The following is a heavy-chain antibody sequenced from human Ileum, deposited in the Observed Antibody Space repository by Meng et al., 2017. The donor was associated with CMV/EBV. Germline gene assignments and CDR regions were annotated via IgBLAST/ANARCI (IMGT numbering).Heavy chain of an antibody. D-gene: IGHD3-16*01. Sequence: GESLKISCAASGFTFSSDWMIWVRQAPGKGLEWVAHIKQDGSEKNYVDSVKGRFTISRDNAENSLYLQMNSLRAEDTAIYYCARDVRGGFFDYWGQGTLVTVSS. J-gene: IGHJ4*02. V-gene: IGHV3-7*01. CDR1: GFTFSSDW. CDR3: ARDVRGGFFDY. CDR2: IKQDGSEK.